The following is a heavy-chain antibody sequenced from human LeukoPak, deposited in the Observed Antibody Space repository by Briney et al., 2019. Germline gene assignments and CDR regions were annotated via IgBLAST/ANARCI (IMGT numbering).Heavy chain of an antibody. D-gene: IGHD3-16*01. CDR2: IWYDGSNK. J-gene: IGHJ3*02. Sequence: PGGSLRLSCAASGFTFSSYGMHWVRQAPGKGLEWVAVIWYDGSNKYYVDSVKGRFTISRDNSKNTLYLQMNSLRAEDTAVYYCAKSLGAYRDLYAFDIWGQGTMVTVSS. V-gene: IGHV3-33*06. CDR3: AKSLGAYRDLYAFDI. CDR1: GFTFSSYG.